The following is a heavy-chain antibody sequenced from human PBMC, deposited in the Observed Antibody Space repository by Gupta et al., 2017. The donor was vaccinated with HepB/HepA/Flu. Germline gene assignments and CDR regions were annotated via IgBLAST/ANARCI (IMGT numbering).Heavy chain of an antibody. CDR2: INHSGST. CDR1: GGSFSGYY. CDR3: ARGPRRRLNWFDP. V-gene: IGHV4-34*01. J-gene: IGHJ5*02. Sequence: QVQLQQWGAGLLKPSETLSLTCAVYGGSFSGYYWSWIRQPPGKGLEWIGEINHSGSTNYYPSLKSRVTISVDTSKNQFSLKLSSVTAADTAVYYCARGPRRRLNWFDPWGQGTLVTVSS.